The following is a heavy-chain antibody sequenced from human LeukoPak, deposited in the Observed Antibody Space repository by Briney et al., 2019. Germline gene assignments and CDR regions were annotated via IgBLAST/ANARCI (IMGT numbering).Heavy chain of an antibody. D-gene: IGHD3-22*01. CDR2: INHSGST. J-gene: IGHJ4*02. V-gene: IGHV4-34*01. Sequence: PSETLSLTCAVYGGSFSGYYWSWIRQPPGKGLEWIGEINHSGSTNYNPSLKSRVTISVDTSKNQFSLKLSSVTAADTAVYYCARGAYYDSSGYYWRPTKVYFDYWGQGTLVTVSS. CDR3: ARGAYYDSSGYYWRPTKVYFDY. CDR1: GGSFSGYY.